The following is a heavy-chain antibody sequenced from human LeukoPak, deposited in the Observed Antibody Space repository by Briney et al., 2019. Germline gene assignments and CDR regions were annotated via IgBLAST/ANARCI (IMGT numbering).Heavy chain of an antibody. D-gene: IGHD3-10*01. CDR2: ISSSSSYI. V-gene: IGHV3-21*01. CDR1: GFTFSSYS. CDR3: ARAPRYYYGSRSSGDY. Sequence: GGSLRLSCAASGFTFSSYSMNWVRQAPGKGLEWVSSISSSSSYIYYADSVKGRFTISRDNAKNSLYLQMNSLRAEDTAVYYCARAPRYYYGSRSSGDYWGQGTLVTVSS. J-gene: IGHJ4*02.